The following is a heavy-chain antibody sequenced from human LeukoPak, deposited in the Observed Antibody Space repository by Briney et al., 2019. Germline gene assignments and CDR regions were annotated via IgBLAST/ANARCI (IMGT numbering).Heavy chain of an antibody. J-gene: IGHJ4*02. CDR3: AGANGGLWDFDY. D-gene: IGHD2-21*01. CDR1: GYTFTSYD. CDR2: KNPNSGNT. V-gene: IGHV1-8*03. Sequence: ASVKVSCKASGYTFTSYDIRWVRQATGQGLEWMGWKNPNSGNTGHAQKFQGRVTITRNTSISTAYMELRSLRSDDTAVYYCAGANGGLWDFDYWGQGTLVTVSS.